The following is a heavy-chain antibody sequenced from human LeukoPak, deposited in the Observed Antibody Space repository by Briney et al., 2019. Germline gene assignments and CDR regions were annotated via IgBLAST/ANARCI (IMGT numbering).Heavy chain of an antibody. J-gene: IGHJ4*02. Sequence: PSETLSLTCSASGGSISNSSFYWGWVRQPPGKGLEWIGSIYYGGNTYYKPSLKSRVTISVDTSKNQFSLKLNSVTAADTAVYYCATDPTYDNSGFPFDYWGQGTLVTVSS. V-gene: IGHV4-39*01. CDR2: IYYGGNT. CDR1: GGSISNSSFY. D-gene: IGHD3-22*01. CDR3: ATDPTYDNSGFPFDY.